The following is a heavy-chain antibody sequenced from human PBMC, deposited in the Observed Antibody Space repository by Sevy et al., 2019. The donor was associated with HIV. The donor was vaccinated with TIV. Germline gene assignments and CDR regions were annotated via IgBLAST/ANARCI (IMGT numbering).Heavy chain of an antibody. Sequence: GGSLRLSCAASGFTFSNFAMHWVRQAPGKGLEWVAVISYDGSNKYYAGPVKGRFTIARDNSKNTRYLQMNSLKPEDTAVYYCATGLRSDSSDYYYSDDYYHGMDVWGQGTTVTVSS. CDR2: ISYDGSNK. J-gene: IGHJ6*02. V-gene: IGHV3-30-3*01. D-gene: IGHD3-22*01. CDR1: GFTFSNFA. CDR3: ATGLRSDSSDYYYSDDYYHGMDV.